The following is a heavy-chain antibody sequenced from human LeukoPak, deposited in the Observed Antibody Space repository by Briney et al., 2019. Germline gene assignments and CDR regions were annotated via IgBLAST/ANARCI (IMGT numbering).Heavy chain of an antibody. CDR3: ARDSGSYSAFDI. D-gene: IGHD1-26*01. CDR2: IYTSGST. J-gene: IGHJ3*02. CDR1: GGSISSGSYY. V-gene: IGHV4-61*02. Sequence: SETLSLTCTVSGGSISSGSYYWSWIRQPAGKGLEWIGRIYTSGSTNYSPSLKSRVTISVDTSKNQFSLKLSSVTAADTAVYYCARDSGSYSAFDIWGQGTMVTVSS.